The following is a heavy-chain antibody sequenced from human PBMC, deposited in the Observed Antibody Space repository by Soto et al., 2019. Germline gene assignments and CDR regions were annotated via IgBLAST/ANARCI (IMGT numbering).Heavy chain of an antibody. CDR3: ARGGDLRAAGVYYYGMDV. D-gene: IGHD6-13*01. J-gene: IGHJ6*02. Sequence: QVQLVQSGAEVKKPGSSVKVSCKASGGTFSSYAISWVRQAPGQGLEWMGRIIPIFGTANYAQKFQGRVTITADKSTSTAYMELSSLRSEDTAVYYCARGGDLRAAGVYYYGMDVWGQGTTVTVSS. CDR1: GGTFSSYA. V-gene: IGHV1-69*06. CDR2: IIPIFGTA.